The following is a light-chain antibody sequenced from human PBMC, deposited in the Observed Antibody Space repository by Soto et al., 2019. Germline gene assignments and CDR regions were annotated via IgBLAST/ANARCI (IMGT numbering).Light chain of an antibody. J-gene: IGLJ1*01. Sequence: QSVLNQPASVSGSPGQSITISCTGTSSDVGGYNYVSWYQHHPGKAPKLMIFDVSNRPSGVSNRFSGSKSGNTAPLTISGLQPEDEADYYCSSYTTSNTRQIVFGTGTKVTVL. V-gene: IGLV2-14*03. CDR3: SSYTTSNTRQIV. CDR1: SSDVGGYNY. CDR2: DVS.